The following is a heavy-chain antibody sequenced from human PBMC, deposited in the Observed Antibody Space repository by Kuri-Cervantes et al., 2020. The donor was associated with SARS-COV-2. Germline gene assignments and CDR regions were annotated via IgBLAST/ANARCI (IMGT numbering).Heavy chain of an antibody. D-gene: IGHD4-17*01. Sequence: GGSLRLSCAASGFTFSSYEMNWVRQAPGKGLEWVAVISYDGSNKYYADSVKGRFAISRDNSKNTLYLQMNSLRAEDTAVYYCAKAVLGVTTKSDYFDYWGQGTLVTVSS. J-gene: IGHJ4*02. CDR3: AKAVLGVTTKSDYFDY. CDR1: GFTFSSYE. V-gene: IGHV3-30*18. CDR2: ISYDGSNK.